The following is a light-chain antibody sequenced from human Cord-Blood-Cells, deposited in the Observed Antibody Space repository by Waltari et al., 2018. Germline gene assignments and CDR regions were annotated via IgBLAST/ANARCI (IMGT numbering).Light chain of an antibody. J-gene: IGLJ2*01. V-gene: IGLV1-51*01. Sequence: QSVLTQPPSVSAAPGQQVTISCSGSSSNIRNNYVSWYQQLPGTALKLLIYDNNKRPSGIPDRFSGSKSGTSATLGITGLQTGDEADYYCGTWDSSLSAVVFGGGTKLTVL. CDR2: DNN. CDR3: GTWDSSLSAVV. CDR1: SSNIRNNY.